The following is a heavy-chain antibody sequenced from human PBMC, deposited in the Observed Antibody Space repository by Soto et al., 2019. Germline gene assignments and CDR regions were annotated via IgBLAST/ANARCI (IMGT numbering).Heavy chain of an antibody. Sequence: EVQLLESGGGLVQPGGSLRLSCAASGFTFSSYAMSWVRQAPGKGLEWVSAISGSGGSTYYADSVKGRFTITRDNSKNTLYLQRNSLRAEDTAVYYCAKVHPFTRVFDYWGQGTLVTVSA. D-gene: IGHD3-16*01. CDR2: ISGSGGST. CDR3: AKVHPFTRVFDY. V-gene: IGHV3-23*01. CDR1: GFTFSSYA. J-gene: IGHJ4*02.